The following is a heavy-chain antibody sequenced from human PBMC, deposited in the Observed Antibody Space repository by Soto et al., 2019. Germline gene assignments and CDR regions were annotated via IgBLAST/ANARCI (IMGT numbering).Heavy chain of an antibody. Sequence: PSETLSLTCTVSGGSVTNSNYYWSWIRQPPGKGLEWIGEINHSGSTNYNPSLKSRVTISVDTSKNQFSLKLSSVTAADTAVYYCGADTVTLYYEYYGMDVWGQGTTVTVSS. D-gene: IGHD4-17*01. J-gene: IGHJ6*02. CDR1: GGSVTNSNYY. V-gene: IGHV4-39*07. CDR2: INHSGST. CDR3: GADTVTLYYEYYGMDV.